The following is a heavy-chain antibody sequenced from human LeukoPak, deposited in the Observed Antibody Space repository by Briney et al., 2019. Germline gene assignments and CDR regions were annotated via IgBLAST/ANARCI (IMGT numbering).Heavy chain of an antibody. CDR3: ARLGIAAAAHYFDY. D-gene: IGHD6-13*01. Sequence: ASVKVSYKASGYTFTSYGISWVRQAPGQGLEWMGWISAYNGNTNYAQKLQGRVTMTTDTSTSTAYMELRSLRSDDTAVYYCARLGIAAAAHYFDYWGQGTLVTVSS. CDR2: ISAYNGNT. CDR1: GYTFTSYG. J-gene: IGHJ4*02. V-gene: IGHV1-18*01.